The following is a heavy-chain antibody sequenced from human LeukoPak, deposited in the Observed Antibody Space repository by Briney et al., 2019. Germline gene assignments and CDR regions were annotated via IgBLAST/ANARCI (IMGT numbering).Heavy chain of an antibody. CDR1: GYFFPSSW. D-gene: IGHD3-10*01. J-gene: IGHJ3*02. CDR2: IYPGDSET. CDR3: ARGMGRRAFEI. Sequence: GESLKISCKASGYFFPSSWIGWVRQMPGKGLEWMGIIYPGDSETICGPSFQGQVTISADKSISTAYLQWSSLKASDTAMYYCARGMGRRAFEIWGQGTMVTVSS. V-gene: IGHV5-51*01.